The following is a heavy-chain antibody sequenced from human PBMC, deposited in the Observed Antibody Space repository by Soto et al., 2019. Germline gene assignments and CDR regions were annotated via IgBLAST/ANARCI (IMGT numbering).Heavy chain of an antibody. D-gene: IGHD6-13*01. J-gene: IGHJ5*02. CDR3: ARHPNSSSWYWFDP. Sequence: SETLSLTCTVSGGSISSYSWSWIRQPPGKGLKWIGYIYYSGSTNYNPSLKSRVTISVDTSKNQFSLKLSSVTAADTAVYYCARHPNSSSWYWFDPWGQGTLVTVS. CDR2: IYYSGST. CDR1: GGSISSYS. V-gene: IGHV4-59*08.